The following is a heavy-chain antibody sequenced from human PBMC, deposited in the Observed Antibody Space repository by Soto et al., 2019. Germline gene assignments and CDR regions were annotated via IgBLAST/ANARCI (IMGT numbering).Heavy chain of an antibody. D-gene: IGHD4-4*01. Sequence: QVQLVQSGAEVKKPGSSVKVSCKASGGTFSSYTISWVRQAPGQGLEWMGRIIPILGIANYAKEFQGRLTITADKSTSTAYTEPSILRSQYTSVYYCVRHLNPHTVNTITRYAVDVWGQGTTVTV. CDR1: GGTFSSYT. J-gene: IGHJ6*02. V-gene: IGHV1-69*02. CDR2: IIPILGIA. CDR3: VRHLNPHTVNTITRYAVDV.